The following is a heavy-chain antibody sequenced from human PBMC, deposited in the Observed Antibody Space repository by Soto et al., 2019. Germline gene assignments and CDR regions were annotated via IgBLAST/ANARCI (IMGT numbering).Heavy chain of an antibody. Sequence: GGSLRLSCPVSGVALNNYGINWVRQAPGKGLEWVSSISKSDYTYYSDSVTGRFTISRDNAKNSVSLQMNTLRVEDTAVYYCAREDSIIIPAVSDFWGQGTLVTVSS. J-gene: IGHJ4*02. CDR1: GVALNNYG. CDR3: AREDSIIIPAVSDF. V-gene: IGHV3-21*01. D-gene: IGHD2-2*01. CDR2: ISKSDYT.